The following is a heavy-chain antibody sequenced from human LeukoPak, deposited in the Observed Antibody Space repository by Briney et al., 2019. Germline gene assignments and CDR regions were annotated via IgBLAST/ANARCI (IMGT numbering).Heavy chain of an antibody. V-gene: IGHV1-24*01. CDR3: ARLGEPTSYYYDSSGYRTP. Sequence: ASVKVSCKVSGYTLTELSMHWVRQAPGKGLEWMGGFDPEDGETIYAQKFQGRVTMTEDTSTDTAYMELSSLRSEDTAVYYCARLGEPTSYYYDSSGYRTPWGQGTLVTVSS. D-gene: IGHD3-22*01. CDR1: GYTLTELS. CDR2: FDPEDGET. J-gene: IGHJ5*02.